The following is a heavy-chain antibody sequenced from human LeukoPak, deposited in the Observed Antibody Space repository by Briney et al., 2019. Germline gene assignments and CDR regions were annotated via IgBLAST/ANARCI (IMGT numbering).Heavy chain of an antibody. Sequence: GASVKVSCKASGYTFTSYAMNWVRQAPGQGLEWMGWINTNTGNPTYAQGFTGRFVFSLDTSVSTAYLQISSLKAEDTAVYYCARGAAANYYYYGMDVWGQGTTVTVSS. D-gene: IGHD2-2*01. J-gene: IGHJ6*02. V-gene: IGHV7-4-1*02. CDR2: INTNTGNP. CDR1: GYTFTSYA. CDR3: ARGAAANYYYYGMDV.